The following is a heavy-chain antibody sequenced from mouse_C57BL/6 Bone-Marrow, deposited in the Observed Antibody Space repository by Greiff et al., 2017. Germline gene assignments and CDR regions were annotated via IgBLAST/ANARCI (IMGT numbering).Heavy chain of an antibody. J-gene: IGHJ2*01. V-gene: IGHV1-81*01. CDR1: GYTFTSYG. D-gene: IGHD1-1*01. CDR3: ARVYYYGSSDYVDY. Sequence: QVQLQQSGAELARPGASVKLSCKASGYTFTSYGISWVKQRTGQGLEWIGEIYPRSGNTYYNEKFKGKATLTADKSSSTAYMELRSLTSEDSAVYFCARVYYYGSSDYVDYWGQGTTLTVSS. CDR2: IYPRSGNT.